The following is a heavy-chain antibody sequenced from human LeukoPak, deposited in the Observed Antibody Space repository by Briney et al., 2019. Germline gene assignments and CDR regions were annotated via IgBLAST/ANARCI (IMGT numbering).Heavy chain of an antibody. J-gene: IGHJ6*03. Sequence: HPGGSLRLSCAASGFTFSSYAMHWVRQAPGKGLEWVAVISYDGSNKYYADSVKGRFTISRDNSKNTLYLQMNSLRAEDTAVYYCARGGQEWLPDLYYYYMDVWGKGTTVTVSS. CDR2: ISYDGSNK. CDR3: ARGGQEWLPDLYYYYMDV. CDR1: GFTFSSYA. V-gene: IGHV3-30-3*01. D-gene: IGHD3-3*01.